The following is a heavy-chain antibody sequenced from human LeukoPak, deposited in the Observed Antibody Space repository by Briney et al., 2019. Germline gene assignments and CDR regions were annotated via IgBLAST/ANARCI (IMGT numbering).Heavy chain of an antibody. D-gene: IGHD2-2*01. V-gene: IGHV3-74*01. CDR1: GFPFRSYW. CDR2: IDNDAYSS. Sequence: GGSLRLSCAASGFPFRSYWMHWVRQAPGKGLVWVARIDNDAYSSVYADSVKGRFTISRDNSKNTLYLQMNSLRAEDTAIYFCAEDQPKIVVVPAAKGGFDYWGQGTLVTVSS. CDR3: AEDQPKIVVVPAAKGGFDY. J-gene: IGHJ4*02.